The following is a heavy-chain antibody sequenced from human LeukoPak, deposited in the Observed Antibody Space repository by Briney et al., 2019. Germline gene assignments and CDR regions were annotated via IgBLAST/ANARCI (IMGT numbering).Heavy chain of an antibody. CDR3: ARDRVRYYDSSGSFDY. D-gene: IGHD3-22*01. CDR1: GFTFSSYS. CDR2: ISSSSSTI. V-gene: IGHV3-48*02. Sequence: GGSLRLSCAASGFTFSSYSMNWVRQAPGKGLEWVSYISSSSSTIYYADSVKGRFTISRDNAKNSLYLQMNSLRDEDTAVYYCARDRVRYYDSSGSFDYWGQGTLVTVSS. J-gene: IGHJ4*02.